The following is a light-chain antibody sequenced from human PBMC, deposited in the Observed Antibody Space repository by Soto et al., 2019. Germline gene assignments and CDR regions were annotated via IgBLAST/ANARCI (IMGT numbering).Light chain of an antibody. CDR1: QSVSSN. CDR2: GAS. V-gene: IGKV3-15*01. J-gene: IGKJ4*01. CDR3: QQYNNWPPLT. Sequence: EIVMTQSPATLSVSPGERVTLSCRASQSVSSNLAWYQQKPGQAPRFLIYGASTRATGIPARFSGSGSGTEFTLTISSLQSEDFAVYYCQQYNNWPPLTFGGGTKVEIK.